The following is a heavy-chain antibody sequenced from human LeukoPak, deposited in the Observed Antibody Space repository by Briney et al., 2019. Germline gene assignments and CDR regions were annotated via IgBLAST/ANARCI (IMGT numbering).Heavy chain of an antibody. J-gene: IGHJ4*02. Sequence: GGSLRLSCVGSGFTFDDYGMHWVRQAPGKGLEWVSGISWNSGSIGYADSVEGRFTISRDNAKNSLFLQMNSLRAEDTALYYCAKAPRGNDDYFDYWGQGTLVTVSS. V-gene: IGHV3-9*01. D-gene: IGHD3-16*01. CDR1: GFTFDDYG. CDR2: ISWNSGSI. CDR3: AKAPRGNDDYFDY.